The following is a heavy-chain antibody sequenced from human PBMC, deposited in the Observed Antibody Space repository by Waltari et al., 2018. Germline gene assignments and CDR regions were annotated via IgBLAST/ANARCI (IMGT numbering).Heavy chain of an antibody. CDR2: MNPYSGKT. J-gene: IGHJ4*02. V-gene: IGHV1-8*01. CDR1: GYTFTSYD. D-gene: IGHD6-19*01. Sequence: QVQLVQSGAEVTKPGASVMVSCKASGYTFTSYDINWVRQATGQGLEWRGWMNPYSGKTGYAQKFQGRVNKTRNTSISTADMELSSLRSEDTGGYYCARGGYSSSNDSDYWGQGTLVSDSS. CDR3: ARGGYSSSNDSDY.